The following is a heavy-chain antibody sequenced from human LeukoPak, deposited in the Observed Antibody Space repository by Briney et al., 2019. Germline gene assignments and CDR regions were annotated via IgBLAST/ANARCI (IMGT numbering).Heavy chain of an antibody. Sequence: SGGSLRLSCAASGFTFSDYAMSWVRQAPGKGLEWVSVIYSGGSTYYADSVKGRFTISRDNSKNTLYLQMNSLRAEDTAVYYCAVDSSGYPPLGYWGQGTLVTVSS. CDR3: AVDSSGYPPLGY. V-gene: IGHV3-66*01. J-gene: IGHJ4*02. CDR1: GFTFSDYA. CDR2: IYSGGST. D-gene: IGHD3-22*01.